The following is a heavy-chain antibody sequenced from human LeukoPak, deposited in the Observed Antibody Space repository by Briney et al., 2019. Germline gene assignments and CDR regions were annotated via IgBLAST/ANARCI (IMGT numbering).Heavy chain of an antibody. CDR1: GGSFSGYY. D-gene: IGHD2-2*02. V-gene: IGHV4-34*01. CDR3: ARDSPIYCSSTSCYSRFTYYGMDV. J-gene: IGHJ6*02. Sequence: PSETLSLTCAVYGGSFSGYYWSWIRQPPGKGLEWIGEINHSGSTYYNPSLKSRVTISVDTSKNQFSLKLSSVTAADTAVYYCARDSPIYCSSTSCYSRFTYYGMDVWGQGTTVTVSS. CDR2: INHSGST.